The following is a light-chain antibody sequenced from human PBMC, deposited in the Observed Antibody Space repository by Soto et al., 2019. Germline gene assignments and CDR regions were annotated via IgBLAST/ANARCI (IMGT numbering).Light chain of an antibody. CDR1: QSLLYGAGYMY. Sequence: DIVMTQSPLSLPVTPGEPASISCRSSQSLLYGAGYMYVDWYLQKPGQPPQLLIFLGSNRASGVPDRFSGSVSGTDFTLKINKVETEDVGVYYCMRTLQTPYTFGLGTKLEI. V-gene: IGKV2-28*01. J-gene: IGKJ2*01. CDR3: MRTLQTPYT. CDR2: LGS.